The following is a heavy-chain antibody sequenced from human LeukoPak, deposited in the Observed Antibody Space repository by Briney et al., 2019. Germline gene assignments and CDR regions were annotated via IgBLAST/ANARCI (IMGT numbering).Heavy chain of an antibody. D-gene: IGHD3-22*01. Sequence: PSETLSLTCTVSGGSISGSSYYWGWIRQPPGKGLEWIGSIYYSGSTYYNPSLKSRVTISVDTSKNQFSLKLSSVTAADTAVYYCVSGYPRYWFDPWGQGTLVTVSS. CDR2: IYYSGST. J-gene: IGHJ5*02. CDR3: VSGYPRYWFDP. CDR1: GGSISGSSYY. V-gene: IGHV4-39*01.